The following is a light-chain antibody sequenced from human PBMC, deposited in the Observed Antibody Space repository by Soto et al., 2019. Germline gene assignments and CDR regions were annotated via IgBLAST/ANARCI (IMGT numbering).Light chain of an antibody. CDR1: QSVSSSY. V-gene: IGKV3-20*01. J-gene: IGKJ3*01. CDR3: QQWRT. CDR2: GES. Sequence: EIVLTQSPGTLSLSRGERATLACRASQSVSSSYLAWCQKKPGXXPRLLIYGESRRATGIPDRFSSSGSGTDFSLTISRLEPEDVAVYYCQQWRTFGPGTKVDIK.